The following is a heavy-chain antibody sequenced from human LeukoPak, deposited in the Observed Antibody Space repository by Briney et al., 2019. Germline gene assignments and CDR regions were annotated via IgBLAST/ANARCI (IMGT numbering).Heavy chain of an antibody. CDR1: GFTFSSYG. V-gene: IGHV3-30*18. Sequence: GRSLRLSCAASGFTFSSYGMHWVRQAPGKGLEWLAVISYDGSNKYYADSVKGRFTISRDNSKNTLYLQMNSLRAEDTAVYYCAKDEIAAAGDAFDIWGQGTMVTVSS. D-gene: IGHD6-13*01. CDR3: AKDEIAAAGDAFDI. J-gene: IGHJ3*02. CDR2: ISYDGSNK.